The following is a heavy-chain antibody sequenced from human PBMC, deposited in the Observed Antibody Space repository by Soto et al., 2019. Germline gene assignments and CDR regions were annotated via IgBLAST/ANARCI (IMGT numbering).Heavy chain of an antibody. J-gene: IGHJ4*02. CDR3: ARDETDSGGYSDS. CDR1: GFNFSSYG. V-gene: IGHV3-33*01. D-gene: IGHD3-22*01. Sequence: GGSLRLSCEASGFNFSSYGIHWVRQAPGKGLEWVAIIWNDGSNEYYADSVKGRFTISRDNSKNTAYLQVSKLRAEDTAVYFCARDETDSGGYSDSWGQGTLVTVSS. CDR2: IWNDGSNE.